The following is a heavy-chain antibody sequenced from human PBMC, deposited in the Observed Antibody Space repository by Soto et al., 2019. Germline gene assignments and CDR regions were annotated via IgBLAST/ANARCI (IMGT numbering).Heavy chain of an antibody. D-gene: IGHD3-10*01. V-gene: IGHV4-30-2*01. CDR1: GGSISAAGDS. Sequence: PSETLSLTCAVSGGSISAAGDSWSWIRQPPGGGLEWIGYIYHRGTFLYNPSLKTRLTMSLDRSNNQFSLTLNSVTAADTAVYYCARAQFYSGSGRYNNLMFDPWGQGIQVTVSS. CDR3: ARAQFYSGSGRYNNLMFDP. CDR2: IYHRGTF. J-gene: IGHJ5*02.